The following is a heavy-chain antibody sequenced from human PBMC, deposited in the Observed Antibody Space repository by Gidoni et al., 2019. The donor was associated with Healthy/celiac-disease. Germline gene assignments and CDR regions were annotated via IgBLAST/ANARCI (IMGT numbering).Heavy chain of an antibody. CDR2: ISSSSIYI. D-gene: IGHD6-6*01. J-gene: IGHJ6*02. Sequence: EVQLVESGGGLVKPGGSLRLSCAASGFTFSSYSMKWVRQAPGKGLERVSSISSSSIYIYYADSVKGRFTISRDNAKNSLYLQMNSLRAEDTAVYYCAREMLEYSSSKPHYYYYGMDVWGQGTTVTVSS. V-gene: IGHV3-21*01. CDR3: AREMLEYSSSKPHYYYYGMDV. CDR1: GFTFSSYS.